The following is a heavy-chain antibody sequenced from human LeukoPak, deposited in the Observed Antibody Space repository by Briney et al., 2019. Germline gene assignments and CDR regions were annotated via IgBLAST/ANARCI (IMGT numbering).Heavy chain of an antibody. V-gene: IGHV4-34*01. CDR2: INHSGST. CDR3: AKHFLVDSALDY. CDR1: GGSFSGYY. J-gene: IGHJ4*02. D-gene: IGHD5-18*01. Sequence: SETLSLTCAVYGGSFSGYYWSWIRQPPGKGLEWIGEINHSGSTNYNPSLKSRVTISVDTSKNQFSLKLRSVTAADTAVYYCAKHFLVDSALDYWGQGTLVTVSS.